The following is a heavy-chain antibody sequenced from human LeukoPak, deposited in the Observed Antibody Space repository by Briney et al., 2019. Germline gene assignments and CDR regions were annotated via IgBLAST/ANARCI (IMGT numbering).Heavy chain of an antibody. CDR2: IKAGNDNT. CDR3: ARDAITMVRGVIGY. V-gene: IGHV1-3*01. J-gene: IGHJ4*02. D-gene: IGHD3-10*01. Sequence: ASVKVSCKASGFTFTSYAIHWVRQAPGQRLEWMGWIKAGNDNTKYSQKFQGRVTITRDTSASTAYMDLSSLRSEDTAVYYCARDAITMVRGVIGYWGQGTLVTVCS. CDR1: GFTFTSYA.